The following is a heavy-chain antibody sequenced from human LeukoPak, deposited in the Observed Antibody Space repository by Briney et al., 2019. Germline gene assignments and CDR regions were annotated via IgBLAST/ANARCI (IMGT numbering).Heavy chain of an antibody. J-gene: IGHJ4*02. CDR3: ARDQCTAMAPDY. V-gene: IGHV4-31*01. D-gene: IGHD5-18*01. Sequence: SQTLSLTCTVSGGSISSGGYYWGWIRQQQGKGLEWIWYIYSRGSTYYNPSLKSLLTISVHTSKNHFSLKLISVTAAHTAVYYCARDQCTAMAPDYWGQGTLVTVSS. CDR1: GGSISSGGYY. CDR2: IYSRGST.